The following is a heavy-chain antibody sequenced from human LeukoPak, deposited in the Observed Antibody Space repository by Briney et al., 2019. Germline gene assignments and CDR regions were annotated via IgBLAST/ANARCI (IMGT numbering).Heavy chain of an antibody. D-gene: IGHD3-22*01. Sequence: SETLSLTCAVYGGSFSGYYWSWIRQPPGKGLEWIGEINHSGSTNYNPSLKSRVTISVDKSKNQFSLKLSSVTAADTAVYYCAGYHDSSGYYYWGQGTLVTVSS. CDR2: INHSGST. V-gene: IGHV4-34*01. J-gene: IGHJ4*02. CDR1: GGSFSGYY. CDR3: AGYHDSSGYYY.